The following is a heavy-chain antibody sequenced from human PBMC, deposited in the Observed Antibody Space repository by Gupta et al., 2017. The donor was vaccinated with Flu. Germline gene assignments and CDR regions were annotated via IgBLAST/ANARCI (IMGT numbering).Heavy chain of an antibody. J-gene: IGHJ6*02. CDR2: INHSGST. CDR1: GGSFSGYY. V-gene: IGHV4-34*01. D-gene: IGHD2-21*02. CDR3: ARAAGGVPSSVVVTASRRWSSRGMDV. Sequence: QVQLQQWGAGLLKPSETLSLTCAVYGGSFSGYYWSWIRQPPGKGLEWIGEINHSGSTNYNPSIKSRVTISGDTAKNQFSLKLSSVTAAETAVDYCARAAGGVPSSVVVTASRRWSSRGMDVGGQGTTVTVSS.